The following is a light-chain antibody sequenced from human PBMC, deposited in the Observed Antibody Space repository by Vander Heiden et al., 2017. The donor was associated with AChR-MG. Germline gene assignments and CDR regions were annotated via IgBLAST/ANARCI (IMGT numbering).Light chain of an antibody. Sequence: DLQMTQSPSTLSASVGDRVTITCRASQTIEIWLAWYQQKAGKAPELLIYMASNLKSGVPSNFSGSGSGTEFTLTISSLQPDNFATYYCQQYHSFPLTFGGGTKVEI. V-gene: IGKV1-5*03. CDR1: QTIEIW. J-gene: IGKJ4*01. CDR2: MAS. CDR3: QQYHSFPLT.